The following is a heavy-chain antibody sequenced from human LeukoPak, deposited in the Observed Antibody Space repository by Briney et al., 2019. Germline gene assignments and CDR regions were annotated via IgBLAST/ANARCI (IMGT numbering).Heavy chain of an antibody. Sequence: GGSLRLFCAASGFTVSSNYMSWVRQAPGKGLEWVSVTYSAGSTYYADSVRGRFIISRDNSKNTLYIQMNSLRAEDTAVYYCARGEDYGDYFDYWGQGTLVTVSS. D-gene: IGHD4-17*01. V-gene: IGHV3-66*01. CDR1: GFTVSSNY. CDR2: TYSAGST. CDR3: ARGEDYGDYFDY. J-gene: IGHJ4*02.